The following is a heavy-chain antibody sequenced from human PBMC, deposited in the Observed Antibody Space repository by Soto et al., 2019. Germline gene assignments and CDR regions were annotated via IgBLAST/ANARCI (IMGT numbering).Heavy chain of an antibody. V-gene: IGHV5-51*01. CDR2: IYPGDSDT. D-gene: IGHD2-15*01. J-gene: IGHJ6*03. Sequence: GESLKISCKGSGYSFTSYWIGWVRQMPGKGLEWMGIIYPGDSDTRYSPSFQGQVTISADKSISTAYLQWSSLKASDTAMYYCARRSDGLGYCSGGSCYVGASGYYYYYYMDVWGKGTTVTVSS. CDR1: GYSFTSYW. CDR3: ARRSDGLGYCSGGSCYVGASGYYYYYYMDV.